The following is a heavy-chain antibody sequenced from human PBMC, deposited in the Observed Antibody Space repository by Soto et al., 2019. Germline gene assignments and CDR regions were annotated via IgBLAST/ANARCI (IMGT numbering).Heavy chain of an antibody. V-gene: IGHV3-30*18. Sequence: PGGSLRLSCAASGFTFSSYGMHWVRQAPGKGLEWVAVISYDGSNKYYADSVKGRFTISSDNSKNTLYLQMNSLRPEDTAVYYCAKGGYDFWSGYYNLYYYGMDAWGERTTVTVSS. D-gene: IGHD3-3*01. CDR2: ISYDGSNK. CDR1: GFTFSSYG. J-gene: IGHJ6*04. CDR3: AKGGYDFWSGYYNLYYYGMDA.